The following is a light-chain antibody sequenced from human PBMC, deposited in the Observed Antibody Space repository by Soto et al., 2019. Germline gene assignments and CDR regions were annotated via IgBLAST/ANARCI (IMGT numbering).Light chain of an antibody. V-gene: IGKV1-39*01. J-gene: IGKJ1*01. Sequence: DIQMTQSPSSLSASVGDRVTITCRASETIGNYLNWYQQKPGKAPKVLIYAASSLQSGVPSRFSGTGSGTDFILTISSLRAEDFATYFCQQSYNTPWTFGQGTKVDIK. CDR1: ETIGNY. CDR3: QQSYNTPWT. CDR2: AAS.